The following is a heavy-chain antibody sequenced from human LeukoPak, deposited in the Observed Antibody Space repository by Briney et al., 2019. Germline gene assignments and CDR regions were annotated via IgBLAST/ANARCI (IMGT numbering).Heavy chain of an antibody. J-gene: IGHJ4*02. V-gene: IGHV3-48*01. CDR3: AKVSVGPFDY. CDR1: GFTFSSYS. CDR2: ISSSSTI. Sequence: PGGSLRLSCAASGFTFSSYSMNWVRQAPGKGLEWVSYISSSSTIYYADSVKGRFTISRDNSKNTLYLQMNSLRAEDTAVYYCAKVSVGPFDYWGQGTLVTVSS.